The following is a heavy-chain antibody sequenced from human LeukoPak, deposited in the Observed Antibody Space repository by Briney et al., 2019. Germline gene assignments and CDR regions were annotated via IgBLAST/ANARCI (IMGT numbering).Heavy chain of an antibody. CDR2: MSYDGSTK. D-gene: IGHD1-26*01. CDR1: GFTFSTYA. V-gene: IGHV3-30-3*01. CDR3: ARDLPRGDYFDY. Sequence: GGSLRLSCAASGFTFSTYAMHWVRQAPGKGLEWVAVMSYDGSTKYYADSVKGRFTISRDNSKNTLYLEMNSLRAEDTALYYCARDLPRGDYFDYWGQGTLVTVSS. J-gene: IGHJ4*02.